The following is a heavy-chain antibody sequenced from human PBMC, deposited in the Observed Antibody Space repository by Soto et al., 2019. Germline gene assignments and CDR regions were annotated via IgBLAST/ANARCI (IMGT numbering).Heavy chain of an antibody. CDR2: LKHSGNI. V-gene: IGHV4-34*01. D-gene: IGHD2-8*02. J-gene: IGHJ3*01. CDR1: GGSFSTYH. Sequence: HSECMSLTSVVSGGSFSTYHNNWSAQSPGKRQEWSGELKHSGNINDNPYLKHRVAMSLGTSKNQYSLKLTYVTAAETDVYYFARGVSHYWHVAFDVWGQGPMVTVS. CDR3: ARGVSHYWHVAFDV.